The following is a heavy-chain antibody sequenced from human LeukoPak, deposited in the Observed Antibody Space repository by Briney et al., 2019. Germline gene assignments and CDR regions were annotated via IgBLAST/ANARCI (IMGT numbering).Heavy chain of an antibody. J-gene: IGHJ4*02. CDR1: GDSISSYY. V-gene: IGHV4-4*07. CDR2: IHPSGST. CDR3: ARGPPPDFDY. Sequence: SETLSLTCTVSGDSISSYYWSWIRQPAGKGLEWIGRIHPSGSTNFNPSLKSRVTLSVDTSKNQFSLKLSSVTAADTAVYYCARGPPPDFDYWGRGTLVTVSS.